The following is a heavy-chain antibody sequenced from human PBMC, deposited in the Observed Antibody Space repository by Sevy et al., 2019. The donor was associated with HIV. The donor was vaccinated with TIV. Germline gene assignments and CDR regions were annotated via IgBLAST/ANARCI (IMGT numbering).Heavy chain of an antibody. J-gene: IGHJ4*02. CDR1: GFIFGTYG. D-gene: IGHD2-15*01. V-gene: IGHV3-23*01. CDR2: ISGSGSRK. CDR3: AKVRSYLRGYCNNGGCYSFDE. Sequence: GGSLRLSCSASGFIFGTYGMPWVRQAPGKGLEWVSGISGSGSRKYYADSVKGRFTISRDNSKNTLYLQMNSLRVEDTAIYYCAKVRSYLRGYCNNGGCYSFDEWGQGTLVTVSS.